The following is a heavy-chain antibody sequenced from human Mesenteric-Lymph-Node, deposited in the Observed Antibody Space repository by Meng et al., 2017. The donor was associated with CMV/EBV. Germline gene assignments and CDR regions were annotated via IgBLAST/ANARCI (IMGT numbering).Heavy chain of an antibody. J-gene: IGHJ1*01. CDR3: ARGYCSSSSCYPAGEF. V-gene: IGHV1-18*01. CDR2: ISAYNGNT. CDR1: GGTFSSYA. D-gene: IGHD2-2*01. Sequence: ASVKVSCKASGGTFSSYAISWVRQAPGQGLEWMGWISAYNGNTNYPQNLQDRVIMTTDTSTSIAYMELRSLRSDDTAVYYCARGYCSSSSCYPAGEFWGQGTLVTVSS.